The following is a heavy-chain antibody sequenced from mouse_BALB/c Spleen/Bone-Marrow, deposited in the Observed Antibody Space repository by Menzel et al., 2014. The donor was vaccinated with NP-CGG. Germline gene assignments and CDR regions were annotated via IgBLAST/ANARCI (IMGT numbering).Heavy chain of an antibody. CDR3: ARSMLRRYSFDY. CDR1: GFTFSSFG. J-gene: IGHJ2*01. CDR2: ISRGSSTI. V-gene: IGHV5-17*02. D-gene: IGHD1-1*01. Sequence: EVKLQESGGGLVQPGGSRKLSCAASGFTFSSFGMHWVRQGPEKGLEWVAYISRGSSTIYYADALKGRFTISRDNPKNTLFLQMTSLRSEDTAMYYCARSMLRRYSFDYWGQRTTLTVSS.